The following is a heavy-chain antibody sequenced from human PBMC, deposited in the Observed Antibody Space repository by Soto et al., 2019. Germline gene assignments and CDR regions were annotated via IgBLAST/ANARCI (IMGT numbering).Heavy chain of an antibody. Sequence: GASVKVSCKASGYIFTSYGISWVRQAPGQGLEWMGWISAYNGNTNYAQKLQGRVTMTTDTSTSTAYMELRGLRSDDTAVYYCARASYYDPLNWFDPWGQGTLVTVSS. CDR1: GYIFTSYG. D-gene: IGHD3-3*01. CDR3: ARASYYDPLNWFDP. CDR2: ISAYNGNT. V-gene: IGHV1-18*01. J-gene: IGHJ5*02.